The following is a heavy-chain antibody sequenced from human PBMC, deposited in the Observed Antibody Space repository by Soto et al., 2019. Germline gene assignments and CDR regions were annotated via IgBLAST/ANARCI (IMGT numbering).Heavy chain of an antibody. Sequence: PGGSLRLSFPSSGFTFSNYWMHWVRQPPGKGLFWVSRVSSDGTSTSYAVSVKGRFTISRDNAKNTLYLQMNSLRAEDTAMYYCARPLGPDYYDINDYWGQGTLVTVSS. CDR3: ARPLGPDYYDINDY. V-gene: IGHV3-74*01. J-gene: IGHJ4*02. D-gene: IGHD3-22*01. CDR2: VSSDGTST. CDR1: GFTFSNYW.